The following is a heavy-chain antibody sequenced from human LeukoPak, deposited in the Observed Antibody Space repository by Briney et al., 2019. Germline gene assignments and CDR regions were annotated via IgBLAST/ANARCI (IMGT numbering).Heavy chain of an antibody. D-gene: IGHD3-10*01. J-gene: IGHJ4*02. CDR3: AKAHGEDPRTYDY. V-gene: IGHV3-21*01. CDR2: ISSSSSYI. CDR1: GFTFSSYS. Sequence: GGSLRLSCAASGFTFSSYSMNWVRQAPGKGLEWVSSISSSSSYIYYADSVKGRFTISRDNAKNSLYLQMNSLRAEDTAVYYCAKAHGEDPRTYDYWGQGTLVTVSS.